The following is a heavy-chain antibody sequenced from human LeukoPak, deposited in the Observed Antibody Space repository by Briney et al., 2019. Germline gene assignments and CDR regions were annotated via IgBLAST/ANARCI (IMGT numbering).Heavy chain of an antibody. V-gene: IGHV5-51*07. CDR2: IYPGDSDT. J-gene: IGHJ4*02. CDR3: TASMGSSSWTKFDY. Sequence: GESLKISCKGSGYSFTSYWIGWVHQMPGKGLEWMGIIYPGDSDTRYSPSFQGQVTISADKSISTAYLQWSSLKASDTAMYYCTASMGSSSWTKFDYRGQGTLVTVSS. CDR1: GYSFTSYW. D-gene: IGHD6-13*01.